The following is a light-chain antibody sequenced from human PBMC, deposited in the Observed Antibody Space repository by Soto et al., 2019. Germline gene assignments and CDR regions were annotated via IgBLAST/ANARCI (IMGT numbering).Light chain of an antibody. J-gene: IGKJ2*01. CDR1: QSISSY. Sequence: DIQMTQSPSSLSASVGDRVTITCRASQSISSYLNWYQQKPGKAPKLLIYAASSLQSGVPSRFSGSGSGTDFTLTISSLQPEDFATYYCQQSYSTPYTFGKGTKVDIX. V-gene: IGKV1-39*01. CDR2: AAS. CDR3: QQSYSTPYT.